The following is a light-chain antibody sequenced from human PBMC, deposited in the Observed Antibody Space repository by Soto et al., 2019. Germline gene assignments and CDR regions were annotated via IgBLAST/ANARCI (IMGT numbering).Light chain of an antibody. CDR2: AAS. CDR3: QQSYITPRI. J-gene: IGKJ1*01. CDR1: QSVRDY. Sequence: IQMIQSPFSLFASVGDRVTLTCQASQSVRDYVNWYQQRPGKAPNLLIYAASTLHRGVPSRFSGSGSGTFFTLTINGLQPEDFATYYCQQSYITPRIFGQGTKVDIK. V-gene: IGKV1-39*01.